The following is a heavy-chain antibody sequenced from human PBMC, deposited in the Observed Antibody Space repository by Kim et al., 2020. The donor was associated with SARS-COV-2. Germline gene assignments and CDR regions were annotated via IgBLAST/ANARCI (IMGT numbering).Heavy chain of an antibody. V-gene: IGHV4-39*01. CDR1: GGSISSNNVH. Sequence: SETLSLTCTVSGGSISSNNVHWGWVRQPPGKGLEWIGTIYYSGNTYYNPSLKSRLTISVDTSKNQFSLDLSSVTAADTAVYYCARHPRFSTEYFDYWGQG. CDR2: IYYSGNT. J-gene: IGHJ4*02. D-gene: IGHD3-3*01. CDR3: ARHPRFSTEYFDY.